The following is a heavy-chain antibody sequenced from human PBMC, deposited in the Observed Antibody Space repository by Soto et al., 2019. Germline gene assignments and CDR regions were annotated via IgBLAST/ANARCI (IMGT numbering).Heavy chain of an antibody. Sequence: SVKVSCKASGATFSSYTISWVRQAPGQGLEWMXRIIPXIGIANHAQKXXGRVTITXXKSTTTAYMELSSMRSQDTAVYYCARDLGSHPHWGQGTLVTVSS. CDR1: GATFSSYT. CDR2: IIPXIGIA. J-gene: IGHJ4*02. V-gene: IGHV1-69*04. CDR3: ARDLGSHPH. D-gene: IGHD2-15*01.